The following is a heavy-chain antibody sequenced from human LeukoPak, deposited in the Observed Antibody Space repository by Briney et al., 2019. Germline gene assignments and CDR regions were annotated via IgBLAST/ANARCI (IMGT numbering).Heavy chain of an antibody. V-gene: IGHV3-74*01. CDR2: INTDGSST. J-gene: IGHJ6*03. Sequence: GGSLRLSCAASGFTFSNAWMSWVRQAPGKGLVWVSRINTDGSSTSYADSVKGRFTISRDNAKNTLYLQMNSLRAEDTAVYYCARDRGYSYGYYYYYYMDVWGKGTTVTVSS. D-gene: IGHD5-18*01. CDR1: GFTFSNAW. CDR3: ARDRGYSYGYYYYYYMDV.